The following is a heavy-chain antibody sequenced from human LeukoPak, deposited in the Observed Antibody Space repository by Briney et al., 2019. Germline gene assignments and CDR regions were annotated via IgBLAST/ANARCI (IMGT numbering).Heavy chain of an antibody. Sequence: PSETLSLTCTVSGGSISSYYWSWIRQPPGKGLEWIGYIYYSGSTNYNPSLKSRVTISVDTSKNQFSLKLSSVTAADTAVYYCARVTAMVTSYYYYYMDVWGKGTTVTISS. CDR1: GGSISSYY. D-gene: IGHD5-18*01. V-gene: IGHV4-59*01. CDR3: ARVTAMVTSYYYYYMDV. CDR2: IYYSGST. J-gene: IGHJ6*03.